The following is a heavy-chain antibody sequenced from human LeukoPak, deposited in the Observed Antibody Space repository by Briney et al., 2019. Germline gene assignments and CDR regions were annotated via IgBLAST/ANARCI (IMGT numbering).Heavy chain of an antibody. D-gene: IGHD1-26*01. CDR2: ISGSGGST. CDR3: ARVGATPIYYMDV. Sequence: GGSLRLSCAASGFTFSSYAMSWVRRAPGKGLEWVSAISGSGGSTYYADSVKGRFTISRDNSKNTLYLQMNSLRAEDTAVYYCARVGATPIYYMDVWGKGTTVTVSS. CDR1: GFTFSSYA. J-gene: IGHJ6*03. V-gene: IGHV3-23*01.